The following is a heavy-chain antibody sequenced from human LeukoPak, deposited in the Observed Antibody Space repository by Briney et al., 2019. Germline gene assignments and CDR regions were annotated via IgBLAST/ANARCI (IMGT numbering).Heavy chain of an antibody. CDR1: GFTFSNYA. CDR2: ISGSGRST. V-gene: IGHV3-23*01. J-gene: IGHJ4*02. D-gene: IGHD1-26*01. Sequence: GGSLRLSCAASGFTFSNYAMNWVRQAPGKGLEWVSSISGSGRSTSYADSVKGRFTISSDNSKNTLYLQMNSLRAEDTAVYYCAKDPHSGNFYPLFHSWGQGSLVTVSS. CDR3: AKDPHSGNFYPLFHS.